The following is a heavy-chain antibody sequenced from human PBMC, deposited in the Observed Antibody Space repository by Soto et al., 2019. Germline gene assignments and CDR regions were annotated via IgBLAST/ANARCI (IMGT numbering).Heavy chain of an antibody. J-gene: IGHJ3*02. D-gene: IGHD1-26*01. CDR1: GGSFSGYY. V-gene: IGHV4-34*01. CDR2: INHSGST. CDR3: ARTGSGSLDAFDT. Sequence: QVQLQQWGAGLLKPSETLSLTCAVYGGSFSGYYWSWIRQPPGKGLEWIGEINHSGSTNYNPSLKSRVTISVDTSKNQFSLKLSSVTAADTAVYYCARTGSGSLDAFDTWGQGTMVTVSS.